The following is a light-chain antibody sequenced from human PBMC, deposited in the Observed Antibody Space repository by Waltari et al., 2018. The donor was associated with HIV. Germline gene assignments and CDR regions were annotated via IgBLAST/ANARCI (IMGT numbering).Light chain of an antibody. CDR1: SSDVGIYNL. J-gene: IGLJ2*01. Sequence: QSALTQPASVSGSPGQSITISCTGTSSDVGIYNLVSWYQQYPGKAPKLRIYEGSKRPSGVSNRFSGSKSGNTASLTISGLQTEDEADYYCCSYAGSFVVFGGGTKLTVL. V-gene: IGLV2-23*01. CDR3: CSYAGSFVV. CDR2: EGS.